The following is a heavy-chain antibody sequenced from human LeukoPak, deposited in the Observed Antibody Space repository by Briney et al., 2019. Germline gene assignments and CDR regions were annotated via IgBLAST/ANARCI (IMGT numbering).Heavy chain of an antibody. D-gene: IGHD6-19*01. CDR3: AGGSTSGWPNH. V-gene: IGHV4-59*08. Sequence: SETLSLNCTGSGGSISGSYWSWLRQTPGRGLELIGYIFYTGTTNYNPSLKSRITISVDTSKNLLSLILSSVTAADTAVYYCAGGSTSGWPNHWGQGTQVTVSS. J-gene: IGHJ5*02. CDR2: IFYTGTT. CDR1: GGSISGSY.